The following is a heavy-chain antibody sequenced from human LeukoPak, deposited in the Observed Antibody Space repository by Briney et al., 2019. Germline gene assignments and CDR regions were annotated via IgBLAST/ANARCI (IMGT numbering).Heavy chain of an antibody. V-gene: IGHV4-31*03. CDR2: TYYSGNT. D-gene: IGHD2-2*01. Sequence: AQTLSLTCTVSGVSISSGGYYWSWIRQLPGKGLEWIGHTYYSGNTYSNPSLKSRATISVDTSKNQFSLNLTSVTAADTAVYYCARDRAGYASSPPYYFYRMDVWGQRTTVTVSS. CDR3: ARDRAGYASSPPYYFYRMDV. CDR1: GVSISSGGYY. J-gene: IGHJ6*02.